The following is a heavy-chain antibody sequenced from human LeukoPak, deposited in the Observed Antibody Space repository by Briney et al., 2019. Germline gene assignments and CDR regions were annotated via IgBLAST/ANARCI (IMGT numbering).Heavy chain of an antibody. CDR2: INSDGSTT. D-gene: IGHD6-13*01. V-gene: IGHV3-74*01. CDR3: ARESADGASFDY. CDR1: GFTFSSYW. J-gene: IGHJ4*02. Sequence: PGGSLRLSCAASGFTFSSYWMHWVRQAPGKGLVWVSRINSDGSTTSYADSVKGRFTISRDNAKNTLYLQMNSLRAEDRAVYYCARESADGASFDYWGQGTLVTVSS.